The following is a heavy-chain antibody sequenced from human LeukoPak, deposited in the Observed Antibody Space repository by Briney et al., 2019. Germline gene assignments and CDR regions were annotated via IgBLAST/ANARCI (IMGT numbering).Heavy chain of an antibody. J-gene: IGHJ4*02. CDR1: GFTFSSYG. V-gene: IGHV3-64*01. Sequence: GGSQRLSCAASGFTFSSYGMHWVRQAPGKGLEYVSSISSDGYSTYYGNSAKGRFTISRDNSKNTLYLQMGSLRAEDMAVCYCARSHPSGSKTFDYWGQGTLVTVSS. CDR3: ARSHPSGSKTFDY. D-gene: IGHD1-26*01. CDR2: ISSDGYST.